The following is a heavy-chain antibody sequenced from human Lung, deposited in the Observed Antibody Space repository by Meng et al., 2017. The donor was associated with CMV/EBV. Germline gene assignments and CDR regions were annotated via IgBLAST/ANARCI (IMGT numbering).Heavy chain of an antibody. J-gene: IGHJ6*02. CDR3: AKGGPLVVPFFGMDV. CDR2: IGYGGSNK. Sequence: GGSXRLXCATSGFTFNDYGMHWVRQAPGKGLEWVAFIGYGGSNKYTAESVKGRFSISRDNSKNTLFLQMDSLRLEDTAVYYCAKGGPLVVPFFGMDVWGQGTXVNGAS. V-gene: IGHV3-30*02. D-gene: IGHD2-15*01. CDR1: GFTFNDYG.